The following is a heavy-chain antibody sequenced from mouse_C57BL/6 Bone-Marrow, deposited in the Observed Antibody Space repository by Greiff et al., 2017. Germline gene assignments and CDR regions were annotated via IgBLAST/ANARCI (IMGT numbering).Heavy chain of an antibody. V-gene: IGHV14-4*01. Sequence: EVQLQQSGAELVRPGASVKLSCTASGFNIKDDYMHWVKQRPEQGLEWIGWIDPENGATEYASKFQGKATITADTSSNTAYLQLSSLTSEDTAVYYCTTGNFDYWGQGTTLTVSS. CDR3: TTGNFDY. CDR2: IDPENGAT. CDR1: GFNIKDDY. J-gene: IGHJ2*01.